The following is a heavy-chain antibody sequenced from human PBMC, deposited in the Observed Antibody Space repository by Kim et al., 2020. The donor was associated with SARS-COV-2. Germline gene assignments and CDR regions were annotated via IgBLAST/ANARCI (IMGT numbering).Heavy chain of an antibody. CDR3: ARPLKLTLRTPLDI. J-gene: IGHJ3*02. CDR1: GGSISGSDYY. CDR2: IFYSGTT. D-gene: IGHD1-7*01. V-gene: IGHV4-39*01. Sequence: SETLSLTCTVSGGSISGSDYYWGWIRQPPGKGLEWIGSIFYSGTTYYNPSLRSRVTISVDTSKNQFSLRLSSVTAADTAVYYCARPLKLTLRTPLDIWGQGTMVIVSS.